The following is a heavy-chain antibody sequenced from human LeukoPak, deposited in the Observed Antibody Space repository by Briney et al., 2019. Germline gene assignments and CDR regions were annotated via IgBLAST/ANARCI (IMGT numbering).Heavy chain of an antibody. J-gene: IGHJ4*02. D-gene: IGHD3-10*01. V-gene: IGHV3-23*01. CDR1: GFTFTNYA. CDR3: AACHGSGSFYLNTADY. Sequence: GGSLRLSCAASGFTFTNYAMTWVRQAPGKGLEWVSAISGSGGSTYYTDSVKGRFTISRDNFKNTLYLQMNSLRVEDTAVYYCAACHGSGSFYLNTADYWGQGTLVTVSS. CDR2: ISGSGGST.